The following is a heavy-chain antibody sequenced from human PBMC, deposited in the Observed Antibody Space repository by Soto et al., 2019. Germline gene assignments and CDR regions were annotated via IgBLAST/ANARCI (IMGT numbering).Heavy chain of an antibody. CDR2: IYYSGST. Sequence: SSETLSLTCTVSGGSISSGGYYWSWIRQHPGKGLEWIGYIYYSGSTYYNPSLKSRVTISVDTSKNQFSLKLSSVTAADTAVYYCARHYYDSSGPSPDYFDYWGQGTLVTVSS. CDR1: GGSISSGGYY. V-gene: IGHV4-31*03. CDR3: ARHYYDSSGPSPDYFDY. D-gene: IGHD3-22*01. J-gene: IGHJ4*02.